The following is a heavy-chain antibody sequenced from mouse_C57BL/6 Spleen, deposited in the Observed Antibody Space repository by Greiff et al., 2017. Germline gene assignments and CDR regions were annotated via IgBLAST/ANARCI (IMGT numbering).Heavy chain of an antibody. CDR1: GYAFSSSW. D-gene: IGHD4-1*01. J-gene: IGHJ4*01. CDR3: ARRTGNAMDY. V-gene: IGHV1-82*01. CDR2: IYPGDGDT. Sequence: VQLQQSGPELVKPGASVKISCKASGYAFSSSWMNWVKQRPGKGLEWIGRIYPGDGDTNYNGKFKGKATLTADKSSSTAYMQLSSLTSEDSAVYFCARRTGNAMDYWGQGTSVTVSS.